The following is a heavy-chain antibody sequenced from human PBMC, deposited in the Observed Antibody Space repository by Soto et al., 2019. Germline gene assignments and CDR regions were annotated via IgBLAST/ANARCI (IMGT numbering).Heavy chain of an antibody. CDR2: ITSGFSP. J-gene: IGHJ4*02. V-gene: IGHV3-23*01. CDR3: ARYLISANFDY. Sequence: GGSLRLSCEASGFTFRRYSMSWARQAPGKGLEWVSLITSGFSPVYADSVEGRFTISRDNSKNTLYLQMSSLRAEDTAVHYCARYLISANFDYWGQGILVTVSS. D-gene: IGHD3-9*01. CDR1: GFTFRRYS.